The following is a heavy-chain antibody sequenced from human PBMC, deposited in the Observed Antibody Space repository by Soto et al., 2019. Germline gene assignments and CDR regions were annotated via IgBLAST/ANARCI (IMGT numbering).Heavy chain of an antibody. CDR3: ARELLENWFDP. D-gene: IGHD1-26*01. CDR2: IIPIFGTA. Sequence: ASVEISCKASGGTFSSYAISWVRQAPRQGLEWMGGIIPIFGTANYAQKFQGRVTITAAKSTSTAYMELRSLRSEDTAVYYCARELLENWFDPWRQGALVTFSS. J-gene: IGHJ5*02. V-gene: IGHV1-69*06. CDR1: GGTFSSYA.